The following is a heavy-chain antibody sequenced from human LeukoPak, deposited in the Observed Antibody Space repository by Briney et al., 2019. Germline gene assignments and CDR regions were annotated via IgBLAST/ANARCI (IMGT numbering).Heavy chain of an antibody. D-gene: IGHD3-22*01. CDR2: ISSSSSYI. V-gene: IGHV3-21*04. Sequence: GGSLRLSCAASGFTFSSYSMNWVRQAPGKGLEWVSSISSSSSYIYYADSVKGRFTISRDNSKNTLYLQMNSLRAEDTAVYYCAKLSSGYHPVDYWGQGTLVTVSS. CDR1: GFTFSSYS. J-gene: IGHJ4*02. CDR3: AKLSSGYHPVDY.